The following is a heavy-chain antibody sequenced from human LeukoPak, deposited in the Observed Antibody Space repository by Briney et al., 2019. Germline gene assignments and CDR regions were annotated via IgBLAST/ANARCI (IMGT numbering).Heavy chain of an antibody. CDR3: ARMYIKWGRYLQH. CDR1: GGSFSGYY. D-gene: IGHD1-26*01. J-gene: IGHJ1*01. CDR2: INHGEST. Sequence: SETLSLTCAVYGGSFSGYYWTWIRQPPGKGLEWIEEINHGESTNYNPSLKSRVIISVDRSKNQFSLKLSSVTAADTAVYYCARMYIKWGRYLQHWGQGTLVTVSS. V-gene: IGHV4-34*01.